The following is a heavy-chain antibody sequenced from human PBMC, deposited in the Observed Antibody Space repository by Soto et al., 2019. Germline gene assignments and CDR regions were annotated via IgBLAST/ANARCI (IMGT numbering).Heavy chain of an antibody. J-gene: IGHJ6*02. CDR1: GYTFTSYG. CDR2: ISAYNGNT. V-gene: IGHV1-18*01. D-gene: IGHD5-18*01. CDR3: ARGWIRSWYYYYGMDV. Sequence: QVQLVQSGAEVKKPGASVRVSCKASGYTFTSYGISCVRQAAGQGLAWMGWISAYNGNTNYAQKLQGRVTMTTDTSTSTAYMELRSLRSDDTAVYYCARGWIRSWYYYYGMDVWGQGTTVTVSS.